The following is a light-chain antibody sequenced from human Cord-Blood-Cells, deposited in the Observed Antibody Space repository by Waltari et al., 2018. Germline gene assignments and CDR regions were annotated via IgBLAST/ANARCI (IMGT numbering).Light chain of an antibody. J-gene: IGLJ2*01. CDR2: EVS. CDR1: SSDVGGYNY. CDR3: SSYTSSSTLEV. Sequence: QSALTQPASVSGSPGQSITISCTGTSSDVGGYNYVSWYPQHPGNAPKLMIYEVSNRPSGVSNRFSGSKSGNTASLTISGLQAEDEADYYCSSYTSSSTLEVFGGGTKLTVL. V-gene: IGLV2-14*01.